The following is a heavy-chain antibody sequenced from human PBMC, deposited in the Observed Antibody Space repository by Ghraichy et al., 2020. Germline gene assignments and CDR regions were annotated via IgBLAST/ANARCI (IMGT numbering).Heavy chain of an antibody. Sequence: SCAASGFTFSTSSMNWVRQAPGKGLEWVSYISITSTTIYYADSVKGRFTISRDNAKNSLYLQMNSLRAEDTAVYYCATEIAAGGENYWGQGTLVTVSS. CDR2: ISITSTTI. J-gene: IGHJ4*02. V-gene: IGHV3-48*01. CDR1: GFTFSTSS. D-gene: IGHD6-13*01. CDR3: ATEIAAGGENY.